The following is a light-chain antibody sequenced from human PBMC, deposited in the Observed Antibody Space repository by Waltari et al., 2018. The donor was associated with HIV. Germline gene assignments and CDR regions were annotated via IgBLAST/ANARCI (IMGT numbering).Light chain of an antibody. Sequence: QTVVTQEPSLTVSPGGTVTLTCASSTGAVTSGYYPNWFKQKPDQAPRPLIYSTSNKHSSTPARFSGSLLGGKAALTLSGVQPEDEAEYYCLLYYGGAWVFGGGTKLTVL. V-gene: IGLV7-43*01. CDR2: STS. CDR3: LLYYGGAWV. J-gene: IGLJ3*02. CDR1: TGAVTSGYY.